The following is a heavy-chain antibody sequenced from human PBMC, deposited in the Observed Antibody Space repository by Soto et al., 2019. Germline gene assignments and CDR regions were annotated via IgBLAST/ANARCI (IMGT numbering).Heavy chain of an antibody. D-gene: IGHD3-22*01. CDR2: INPIFGTA. V-gene: IGHV1-69*01. J-gene: IGHJ4*02. Sequence: QVQLVQSGAEVKKPGSSVKVSCKASGGTFSSYAISWVRQAPGQGLEWMGGINPIFGTANYAQKFQGRVTITADESTSTSYMELTSLRSEDTAVYYCARDAYYYDSSGYFDYWGQGTLVTVSS. CDR1: GGTFSSYA. CDR3: ARDAYYYDSSGYFDY.